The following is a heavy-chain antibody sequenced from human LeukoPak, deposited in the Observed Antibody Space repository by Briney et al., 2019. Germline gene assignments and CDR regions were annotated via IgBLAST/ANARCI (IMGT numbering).Heavy chain of an antibody. Sequence: GGSLRLSCAASGFTFSSYWMHWVRQAPGKGLVWVSRINTDGSSASYADSVKGRFTISRDNAKNTLYLQMNSLRAEDTAVYYCARGPPAGGYYDSSGYGYYYYYYMDVWGKGTTVTVSS. D-gene: IGHD3-22*01. CDR3: ARGPPAGGYYDSSGYGYYYYYYMDV. V-gene: IGHV3-74*01. J-gene: IGHJ6*03. CDR1: GFTFSSYW. CDR2: INTDGSSA.